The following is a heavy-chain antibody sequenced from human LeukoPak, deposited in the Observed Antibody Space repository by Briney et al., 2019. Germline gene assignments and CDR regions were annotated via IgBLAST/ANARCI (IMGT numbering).Heavy chain of an antibody. CDR3: ARDRRVAVAGNTNWFDP. D-gene: IGHD6-19*01. Sequence: PSETLSLTCTVSGGSISISSYYWGWIRQPPGKGLEWIGSIYYSGSTNYNPSLKSRVTMSVDTSKNQFSLKLSSVTAADTAVYYCARDRRVAVAGNTNWFDPWGQGTLVTVSS. V-gene: IGHV4-39*07. CDR2: IYYSGST. CDR1: GGSISISSYY. J-gene: IGHJ5*02.